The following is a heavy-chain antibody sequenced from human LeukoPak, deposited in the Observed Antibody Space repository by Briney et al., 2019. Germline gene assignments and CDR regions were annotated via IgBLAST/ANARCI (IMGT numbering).Heavy chain of an antibody. Sequence: GGSLRLSCAASGFXSTNFAITWVRQAPGKGLEWVSTIRASGSDTYYADSVKGRFTISRDDSKNTLYLQMSSLRAEDTAVYYCARTANFDYWGQGTLVTVSS. J-gene: IGHJ4*02. CDR2: IRASGSDT. V-gene: IGHV3-23*01. D-gene: IGHD1-1*01. CDR3: ARTANFDY. CDR1: GFXSTNFA.